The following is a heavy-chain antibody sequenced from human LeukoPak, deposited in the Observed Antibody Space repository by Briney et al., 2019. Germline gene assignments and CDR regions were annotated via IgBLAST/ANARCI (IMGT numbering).Heavy chain of an antibody. V-gene: IGHV6-1*01. CDR1: GDSFSSNSVA. CDR3: TRTGGGGRSFDY. J-gene: IGHJ4*02. D-gene: IGHD7-27*01. Sequence: SQTLSLTCAISGDSFSSNSVAWNWVRQSPSRGLEWLGRTYYRSEWYNDYAVSVKSLITINPDTSKNQFFLQLNSVTPEDTAVYFCTRTGGGGRSFDYWGQGTLVTVSS. CDR2: TYYRSEWYN.